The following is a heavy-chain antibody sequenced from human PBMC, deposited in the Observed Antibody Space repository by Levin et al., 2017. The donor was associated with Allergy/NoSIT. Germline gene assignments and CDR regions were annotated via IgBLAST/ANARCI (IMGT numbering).Heavy chain of an antibody. D-gene: IGHD2-21*02. Sequence: GGSLRLSCAASGFTFSSYSMNWVRQAPGKGLEWVSSISSSSSYIYYADSVKGRFTISRDNAKNSLYLQMNSLRAEDTAVYYCARVLSLGYCGGDCYSDYWGQGTLVTVSS. CDR1: GFTFSSYS. J-gene: IGHJ4*02. CDR2: ISSSSSYI. V-gene: IGHV3-21*01. CDR3: ARVLSLGYCGGDCYSDY.